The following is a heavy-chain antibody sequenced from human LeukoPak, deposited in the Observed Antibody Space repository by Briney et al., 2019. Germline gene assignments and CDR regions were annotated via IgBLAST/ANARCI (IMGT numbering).Heavy chain of an antibody. J-gene: IGHJ4*02. CDR2: TNRNGSST. CDR3: ARDSVEWYIFDY. Sequence: GGSLRLSCAASGFTFSSYWMHWVRQAPGKGPVWVARTNRNGSSTAYADSVKGRFTISKDNAKNTLYLLMNSLRAEDTAVYYCARDSVEWYIFDYWGQGTLVTVSS. D-gene: IGHD3-3*01. V-gene: IGHV3-74*01. CDR1: GFTFSSYW.